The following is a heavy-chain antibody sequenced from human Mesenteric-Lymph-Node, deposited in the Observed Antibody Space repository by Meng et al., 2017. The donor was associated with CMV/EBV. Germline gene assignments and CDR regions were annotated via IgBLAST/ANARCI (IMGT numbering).Heavy chain of an antibody. Sequence: GESLKISCAASGFTFSSYSMNWVRQAPGKGLEWVSYISSSSSTIYYADSVKGRFTISRDNSKNTVYLQMNYLRAEDTARYYCAKEIFGVPRGAFDVWGQGTMVTVSS. CDR1: GFTFSSYS. D-gene: IGHD2-2*01. V-gene: IGHV3-48*01. CDR2: ISSSSSTI. J-gene: IGHJ3*01. CDR3: AKEIFGVPRGAFDV.